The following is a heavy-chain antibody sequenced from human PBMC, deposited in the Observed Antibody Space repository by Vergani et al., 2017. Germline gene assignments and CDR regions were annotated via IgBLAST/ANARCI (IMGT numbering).Heavy chain of an antibody. D-gene: IGHD2-15*01. CDR1: GGSISSGGYY. CDR2: IYYSGST. J-gene: IGHJ5*02. Sequence: QVQLQESGPGLVKPSQTLSLTCTVSGGSISSGGYYWSWIRQHPGKGLEWNGYIYYSGSTYYNPSLKSRVTISVDTSKNQFSLKLSSVTAADTAVYYCARNGDMGNGMGNWFDPWGQGTLVTVSS. CDR3: ARNGDMGNGMGNWFDP. V-gene: IGHV4-31*03.